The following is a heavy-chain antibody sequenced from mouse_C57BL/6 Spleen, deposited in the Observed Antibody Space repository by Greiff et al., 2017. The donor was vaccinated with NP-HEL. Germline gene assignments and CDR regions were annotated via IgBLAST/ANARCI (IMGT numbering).Heavy chain of an antibody. V-gene: IGHV5-17*01. CDR1: GFTFSDYG. Sequence: EVMLVESGGGLVKPGGSLKLSCAASGFTFSDYGMHWVRQAPEQGLAWVAYISSGSSTIYYADTVKGRFTISRDNAKNTLFLQMTSLRSEDTAMYYCARPLLLGYFDYWGQGTTLTVSS. D-gene: IGHD1-2*01. J-gene: IGHJ2*01. CDR2: ISSGSSTI. CDR3: ARPLLLGYFDY.